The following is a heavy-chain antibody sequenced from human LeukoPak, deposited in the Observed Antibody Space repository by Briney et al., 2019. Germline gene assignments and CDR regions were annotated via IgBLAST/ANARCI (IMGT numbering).Heavy chain of an antibody. V-gene: IGHV4-34*01. D-gene: IGHD3-22*01. CDR3: ARGLRSGYYYDSSGWTHAFDI. CDR2: INHSGST. Sequence: KASETLSLTCAVYGGSFSGYHWSWIRQPPGKGLEWIGEINHSGSTNYNPSLKSRVTISVDTSKNQFSLKLSSVTAADTAVYYCARGLRSGYYYDSSGWTHAFDIWGQGTMVTVSS. J-gene: IGHJ3*02. CDR1: GGSFSGYH.